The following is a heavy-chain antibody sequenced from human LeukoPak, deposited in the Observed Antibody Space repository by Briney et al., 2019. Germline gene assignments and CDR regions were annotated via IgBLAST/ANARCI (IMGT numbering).Heavy chain of an antibody. D-gene: IGHD6-13*01. V-gene: IGHV4-59*01. Sequence: SETLSLTCTVSGGSISSYYRSWIRQPPGKGLEWIGYIYYSGSTNYNPSLKSRVTISVDTSKNQFSLKLSSVTAADTAVYYCASVVAAGTGLDYWGQGTLVTVSS. CDR1: GGSISSYY. CDR2: IYYSGST. J-gene: IGHJ4*02. CDR3: ASVVAAGTGLDY.